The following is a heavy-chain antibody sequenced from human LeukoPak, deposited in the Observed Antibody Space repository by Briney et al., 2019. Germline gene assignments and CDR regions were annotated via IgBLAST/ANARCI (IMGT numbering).Heavy chain of an antibody. CDR3: ARSYDLWFDP. Sequence: PGGSLRLSCAASGFTFSSYAMSWVRQAPGKGLEWVSAISGSGGSTYYADSVKGRSTISRDNAKNSLYLQMNSLRAEDTAVYYCARSYDLWFDPWGQGTLVTVSS. CDR2: ISGSGGST. V-gene: IGHV3-23*01. CDR1: GFTFSSYA. D-gene: IGHD5-12*01. J-gene: IGHJ5*02.